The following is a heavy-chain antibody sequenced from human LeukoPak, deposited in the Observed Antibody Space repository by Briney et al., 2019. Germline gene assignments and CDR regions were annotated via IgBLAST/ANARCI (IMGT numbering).Heavy chain of an antibody. Sequence: GRSLRLSCAASGFTFDDYAMHWVRQAPGKGLEWVSGISWNSGSTGYADSVKGRFTISRDNAKNSLYLQMNSLRAEDTALYYCAKDYYYDSSGFLDYWGQGTLVTVSS. CDR2: ISWNSGST. D-gene: IGHD3-22*01. CDR1: GFTFDDYA. J-gene: IGHJ4*02. V-gene: IGHV3-9*01. CDR3: AKDYYYDSSGFLDY.